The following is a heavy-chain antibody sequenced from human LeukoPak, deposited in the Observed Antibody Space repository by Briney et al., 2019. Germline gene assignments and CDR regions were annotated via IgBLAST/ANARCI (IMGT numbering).Heavy chain of an antibody. CDR1: GGSISSYY. V-gene: IGHV4-59*01. CDR3: ARASGVVVPAAFDY. CDR2: IYYSGST. D-gene: IGHD2-2*01. Sequence: PSETLSLTCTVSGGSISSYYWSWIRQPPGKGLEWIGYIYYSGSTNYNPSLKSRVTISVDTSKNQFSLKLSSVTAADTAVYYCARASGVVVPAAFDYWGQGTLVTVSS. J-gene: IGHJ4*02.